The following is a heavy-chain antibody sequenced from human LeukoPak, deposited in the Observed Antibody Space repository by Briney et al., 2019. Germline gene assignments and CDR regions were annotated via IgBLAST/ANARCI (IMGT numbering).Heavy chain of an antibody. Sequence: GRSLRLACAAAGFTFSTSAISWVRQAPGKGLEWVSYIGTRSDIRFYADSVKGRLTISRDNAKNSLYLQKNSLTAEDTAVYYCARDLGYSSGWFSYWGQGTLVTISS. CDR1: GFTFSTSA. D-gene: IGHD6-19*01. J-gene: IGHJ4*02. CDR2: IGTRSDIR. CDR3: ARDLGYSSGWFSY. V-gene: IGHV3-48*03.